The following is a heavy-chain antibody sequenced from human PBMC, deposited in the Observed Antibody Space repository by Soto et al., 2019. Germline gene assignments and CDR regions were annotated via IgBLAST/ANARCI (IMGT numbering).Heavy chain of an antibody. Sequence: GGSLRLSCAASGFTFSDYYMSWIRQAPGKGLEWVSYISSSGSTIYYADSVKGRFTISRDNAKNSLYLQMNSLRAEDTAVYYCARRARLRGYYYYYMDVWGKGTTVTVSS. J-gene: IGHJ6*03. CDR1: GFTFSDYY. V-gene: IGHV3-11*01. CDR3: ARRARLRGYYYYYMDV. CDR2: ISSSGSTI. D-gene: IGHD6-6*01.